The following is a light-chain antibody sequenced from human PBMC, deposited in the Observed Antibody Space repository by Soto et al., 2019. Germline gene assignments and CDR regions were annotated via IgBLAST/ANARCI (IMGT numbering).Light chain of an antibody. CDR2: GAS. V-gene: IGKV3-20*01. Sequence: FLSTDSPCSLSFSPGGRASLACRASQRASRERLAWYQQKPGQAPRLLIFGASGRATGIPERFSGSGSGTDFSLTISRLEPEDSAVYYCQQYCSSPHTFGGGTKVDIK. J-gene: IGKJ4*02. CDR1: QRASRER. CDR3: QQYCSSPHT.